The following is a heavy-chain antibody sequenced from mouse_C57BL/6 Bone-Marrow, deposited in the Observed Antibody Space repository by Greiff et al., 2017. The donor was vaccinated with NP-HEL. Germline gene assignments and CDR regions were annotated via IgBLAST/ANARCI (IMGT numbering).Heavy chain of an antibody. D-gene: IGHD1-1*01. CDR1: GFTFSDYY. CDR3: ARGITTIVARCYFDV. J-gene: IGHJ1*03. CDR2: ISNGGGTT. Sequence: EVHLVESGGGLVQPGESLKLSCAASGFTFSDYYMYWVRQTPEKRLEWVAYISNGGGTTYYPETVKGRFTNSRDNAKNTLYLQMSRLTSADTAMYYCARGITTIVARCYFDVWGRGTTVTVTS. V-gene: IGHV5-12*01.